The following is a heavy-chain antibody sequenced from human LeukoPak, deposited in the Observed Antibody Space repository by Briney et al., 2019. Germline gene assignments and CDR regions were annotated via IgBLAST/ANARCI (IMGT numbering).Heavy chain of an antibody. D-gene: IGHD5-12*01. CDR3: ARHEWRNRWLPFDN. CDR1: GGSISSSSYY. CDR2: ISYSGST. J-gene: IGHJ4*02. V-gene: IGHV4-39*01. Sequence: SSETLSLTCTVSGGSISSSSYYWGWIRQPPGKGLEGIGSISYSGSTYYTPSLRSRVTISVDTSKNQFSLKLSSVTAADTAVYYCARHEWRNRWLPFDNWGQGTLVTVSS.